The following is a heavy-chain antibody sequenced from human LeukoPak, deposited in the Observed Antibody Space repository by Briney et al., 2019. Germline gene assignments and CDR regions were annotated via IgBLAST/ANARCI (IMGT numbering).Heavy chain of an antibody. CDR3: ARDGYSGYDY. CDR2: INSKGGRT. CDR1: GFTFKMYA. J-gene: IGHJ4*02. Sequence: GGSLRLSCSASGFTFKMYAMHWVRQAPGKGLEYVSAINSKGGRTYYADSVKGRFTIPRDNAKNSLYLQMNSLRAEDTAVYYCARDGYSGYDYWGQGTLVTVSS. V-gene: IGHV3-64*04. D-gene: IGHD5-12*01.